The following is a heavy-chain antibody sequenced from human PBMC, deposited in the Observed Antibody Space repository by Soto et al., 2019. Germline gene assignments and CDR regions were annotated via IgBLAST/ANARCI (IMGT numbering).Heavy chain of an antibody. V-gene: IGHV4-59*01. J-gene: IGHJ5*02. Sequence: QVQLQESGPGLVKPSETLSLTCTVSGGSINNYHWCWIRQPPGKGLEWIGCIYYSGSTNYNPSLKCRITISLDTSKKQFSLKLNSVTAADTAVYYCARRNYGSGRLDPWGQGTLVTASS. CDR2: IYYSGST. D-gene: IGHD3-10*01. CDR1: GGSINNYH. CDR3: ARRNYGSGRLDP.